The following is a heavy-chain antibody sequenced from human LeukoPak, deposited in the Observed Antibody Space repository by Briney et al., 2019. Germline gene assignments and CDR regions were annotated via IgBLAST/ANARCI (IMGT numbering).Heavy chain of an antibody. CDR1: GCTFSSYA. Sequence: PGGSLRLSCAASGCTFSSYAMHWVRQAPGKGLEWVAVTSYDGSNKYYADSVKGRFTISRDNSKNTLYPQMNSLRAEDTAVYYCARDPPASRGYYYGMDVWGQGTTVTVSS. V-gene: IGHV3-30*04. D-gene: IGHD3-10*01. J-gene: IGHJ6*02. CDR2: TSYDGSNK. CDR3: ARDPPASRGYYYGMDV.